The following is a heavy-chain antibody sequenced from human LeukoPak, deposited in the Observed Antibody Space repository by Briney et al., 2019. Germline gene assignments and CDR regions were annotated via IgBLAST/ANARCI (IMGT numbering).Heavy chain of an antibody. D-gene: IGHD3-22*01. Sequence: SVKVSCKASGGTFSSYAISWVRQAPGQGLEWMGRIIPILGIANYAQKFQGRVTITADKSTSTAYMELSSLRAEDTAVYYCARDLVEDYRIVRSDYWGQGTLVTVSS. CDR3: ARDLVEDYRIVRSDY. CDR2: IIPILGIA. CDR1: GGTFSSYA. V-gene: IGHV1-69*04. J-gene: IGHJ4*02.